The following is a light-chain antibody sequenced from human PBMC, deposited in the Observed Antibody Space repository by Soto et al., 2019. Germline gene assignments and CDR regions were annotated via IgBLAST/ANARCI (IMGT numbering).Light chain of an antibody. Sequence: DIQRTQSPSTLSASVGDRFASTGWASQSISSSLAWYQQKPGKAPKLLIYKAYSLENGVPSRFSGSGSGTEFTLTISSLQPDDSATYYCQPCNRYPITFGPGTRLDIK. CDR2: KAY. J-gene: IGKJ5*01. CDR3: QPCNRYPIT. CDR1: QSISSS. V-gene: IGKV1-5*03.